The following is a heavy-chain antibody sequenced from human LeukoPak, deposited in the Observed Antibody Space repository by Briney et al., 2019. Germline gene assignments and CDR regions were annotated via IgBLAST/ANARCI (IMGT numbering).Heavy chain of an antibody. D-gene: IGHD1-26*01. CDR3: ARDSSGSYSGPGPVVY. CDR1: GFTFSSYS. Sequence: GGSLRLSCAAPGFTFSSYSMNWVRQAPGKGLEWVSSISSSSSYIYYADSVKGRFTISRDNAKNSLYLQMNSLRAEDTAVYYCARDSSGSYSGPGPVVYWGQGTLVTVSS. J-gene: IGHJ4*02. V-gene: IGHV3-21*01. CDR2: ISSSSSYI.